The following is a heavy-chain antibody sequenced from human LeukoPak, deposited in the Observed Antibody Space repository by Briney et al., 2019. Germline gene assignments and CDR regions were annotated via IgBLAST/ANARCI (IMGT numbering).Heavy chain of an antibody. J-gene: IGHJ5*02. V-gene: IGHV4-38-2*01. CDR1: GYSISSGYY. Sequence: KTSETLSLTCAVSGYSISSGYYWGWIRQPPGKGLEWIGSIYHSGSTYYNPSLKSQVTISVDTSKNQFSLKLSSVTAADTAVYYCASGPIVVVPADPYNWFDPWGQGTLVTVSS. D-gene: IGHD2-2*01. CDR3: ASGPIVVVPADPYNWFDP. CDR2: IYHSGST.